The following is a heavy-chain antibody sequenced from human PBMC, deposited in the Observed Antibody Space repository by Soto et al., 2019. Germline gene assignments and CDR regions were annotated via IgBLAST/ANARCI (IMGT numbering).Heavy chain of an antibody. CDR3: VRIKWDLPQGY. CDR2: IFPGDSDT. D-gene: IGHD1-26*01. V-gene: IGHV5-51*01. CDR1: GYSFTSFW. J-gene: IGHJ4*02. Sequence: PGESLKISCKASGYSFTSFWIGWVRQMPGKGLEWMGIIFPGDSDTKYSPSFQGQVTISADNSISTAYLQWSSLKAADTAMYYCVRIKWDLPQGYWGQGTLVTVSS.